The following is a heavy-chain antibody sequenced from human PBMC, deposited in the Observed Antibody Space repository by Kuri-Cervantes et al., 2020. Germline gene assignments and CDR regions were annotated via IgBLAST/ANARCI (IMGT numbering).Heavy chain of an antibody. CDR3: ARERLYSYGSTGLDY. CDR2: IYYSGST. CDR1: GGSVSSGSYY. D-gene: IGHD5-18*01. V-gene: IGHV4-61*01. J-gene: IGHJ4*02. Sequence: SETLSLTCTVSGGSVSSGSYYWSWIRQPPGKGLEWIGYIYYSGSTNYNPSLKSRVTISVDTSKNQFSLKLSSVTAADTAVYYCARERLYSYGSTGLDYWGQGTLVTVSS.